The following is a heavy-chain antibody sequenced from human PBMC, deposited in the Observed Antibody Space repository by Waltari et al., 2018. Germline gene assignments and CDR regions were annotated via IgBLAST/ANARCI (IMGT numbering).Heavy chain of an antibody. CDR3: ARHPTILPHYYYMDV. J-gene: IGHJ6*03. CDR1: GYSFTSYS. D-gene: IGHD3-3*01. Sequence: EVQLVQSGAEVKKPGESLKISCKGSGYSFTSYSIGWVRQMPGKGLEGSGIIVPGESDTRYSPSFQGQVTSSADKSISTAYLQWSSLKASDTAMYYCARHPTILPHYYYMDVWGKGTTVTVSS. V-gene: IGHV5-51*01. CDR2: IVPGESDT.